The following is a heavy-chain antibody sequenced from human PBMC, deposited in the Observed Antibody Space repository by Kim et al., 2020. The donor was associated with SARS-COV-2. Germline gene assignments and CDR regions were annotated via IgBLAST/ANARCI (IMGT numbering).Heavy chain of an antibody. CDR3: ARDFACGLWFRDSLCYFDY. CDR1: GFTFSSYS. CDR2: ISSSSSTI. Sequence: GGSLRLSCAASGFTFSSYSMNWVHQAPGKGLEWVSYISSSSSTIYYADSVKGRFTISSDNAKNSLYLQMNSLRDEETAVYYCARDFACGLWFRDSLCYFDYWGQGTLVTVSS. J-gene: IGHJ4*02. D-gene: IGHD3-10*01. V-gene: IGHV3-48*02.